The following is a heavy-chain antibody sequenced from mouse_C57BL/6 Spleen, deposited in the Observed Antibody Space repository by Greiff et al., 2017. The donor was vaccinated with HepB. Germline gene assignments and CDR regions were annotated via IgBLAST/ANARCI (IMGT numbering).Heavy chain of an antibody. J-gene: IGHJ2*01. Sequence: VQLQQSGPELVKPGASVKLSCKASGYTFTSYDINWVKQRPGQGLEWIGWIYPRDGSTKYNEKFKGKATLTVDTSSSTAYMELHSLTSEDSAVYFCARGTTVVDPYYFDYWGQGTTLTVSS. D-gene: IGHD1-1*01. CDR2: IYPRDGST. CDR1: GYTFTSYD. CDR3: ARGTTVVDPYYFDY. V-gene: IGHV1-85*01.